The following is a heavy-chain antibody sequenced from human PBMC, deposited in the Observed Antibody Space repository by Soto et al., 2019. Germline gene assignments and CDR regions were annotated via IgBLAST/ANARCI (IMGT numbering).Heavy chain of an antibody. D-gene: IGHD3-22*01. J-gene: IGHJ4*02. V-gene: IGHV3-9*01. CDR1: GFTFDDYA. CDR3: AKDKKYYYDSSGYPPEGY. CDR2: ISWNSGSI. Sequence: PGGSLRLSCVASGFTFDDYAMHWVRQAPGKGLEWVSGISWNSGSIGYADSVKGRFTISRDNAKNSLYLQMNSLRAEDTALYYCAKDKKYYYDSSGYPPEGYWGQGTLVTVSS.